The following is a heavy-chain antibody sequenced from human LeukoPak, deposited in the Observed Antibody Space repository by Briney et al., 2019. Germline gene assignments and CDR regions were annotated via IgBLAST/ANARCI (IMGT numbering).Heavy chain of an antibody. J-gene: IGHJ6*03. CDR2: INHSGST. D-gene: IGHD3-22*01. Sequence: SETLSLTCAVYGGFFSGYYWSWIRQPPGKGLEWIGEINHSGSTNYNPSLKSRVTISVDTSKNQFSLKLSSVTAADTAVYYCARGGSGSMNPDYYYYMDVWGKGTTLTVSS. CDR1: GGFFSGYY. CDR3: ARGGSGSMNPDYYYYMDV. V-gene: IGHV4-34*01.